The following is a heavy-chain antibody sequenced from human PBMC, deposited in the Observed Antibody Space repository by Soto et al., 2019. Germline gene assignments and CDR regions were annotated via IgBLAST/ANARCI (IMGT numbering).Heavy chain of an antibody. J-gene: IGHJ5*02. Sequence: SGPTLVKPTQTLTLTCTFSGFSLSTSGVGVGWIRQPPGKALEWLALIYWDDDKRYSPSLKSRLTITKDTSKNQVVLTMTNMDPVDTATYYCAHAPYCSGGSCYFGWFDPWGQGTLVTVSS. CDR2: IYWDDDK. V-gene: IGHV2-5*02. CDR3: AHAPYCSGGSCYFGWFDP. D-gene: IGHD2-15*01. CDR1: GFSLSTSGVG.